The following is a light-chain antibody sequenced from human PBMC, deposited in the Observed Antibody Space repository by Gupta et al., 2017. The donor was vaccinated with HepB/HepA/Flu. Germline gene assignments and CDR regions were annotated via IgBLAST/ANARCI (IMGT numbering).Light chain of an antibody. J-gene: IGLJ2*01. CDR2: DDS. V-gene: IGLV3-21*03. CDR1: NIGSKS. Sequence: VLTQPPSVAVAPGKTARVTRGGNNIGSKSVHWYQQKPGQAPVLVVYDDSDRPSGIPERFSGSNSGNTATLTISRVEAGDEADYYCQVWDSSSDHVVFGGGTKLTVL. CDR3: QVWDSSSDHVV.